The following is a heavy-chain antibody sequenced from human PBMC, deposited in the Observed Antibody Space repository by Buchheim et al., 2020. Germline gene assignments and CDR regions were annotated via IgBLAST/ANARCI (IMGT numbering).Heavy chain of an antibody. CDR1: GFSLTTRGMG. Sequence: QITLKESGPTLVKPKQTLTLTCSFSGFSLTTRGMGVGWIRQPPGKALEWLAVIYWNGHNYYSSSLKNRLTITKDTSGNQVFLTLTNMDSVDTATYYCGHTSYVTEPRWFDPWGQGTL. V-gene: IGHV2-5*01. D-gene: IGHD3-10*02. J-gene: IGHJ5*02. CDR2: IYWNGHN. CDR3: GHTSYVTEPRWFDP.